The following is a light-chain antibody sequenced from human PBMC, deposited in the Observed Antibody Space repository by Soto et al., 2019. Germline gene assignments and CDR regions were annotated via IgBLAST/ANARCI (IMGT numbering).Light chain of an antibody. Sequence: IQMTQSPATLSSSVGDRVTITCRASQNIYTWLAWYQQKPGKAPKLLIYEASSLETGVPSRLSGSGSGTEFTLTISSMQPDDFATYYCQQYNTFWTFGQGTKVDIK. V-gene: IGKV1-5*03. J-gene: IGKJ1*01. CDR2: EAS. CDR3: QQYNTFWT. CDR1: QNIYTW.